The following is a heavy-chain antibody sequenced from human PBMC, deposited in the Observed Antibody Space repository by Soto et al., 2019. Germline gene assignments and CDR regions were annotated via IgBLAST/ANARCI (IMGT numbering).Heavy chain of an antibody. J-gene: IGHJ6*02. D-gene: IGHD2-21*01. Sequence: QIQLVQSGGEVKKPGAAVKVSCKSSGSKFIRHSITWVRQAPGQGLEWMGRISAYNGNTNYAQKLQGRVTMTTDTSTNTADMELRSLRSDDTAVYYCARGAFCGGAPGCRDMDVWGQGNTVTVSS. CDR1: GSKFIRHS. CDR3: ARGAFCGGAPGCRDMDV. V-gene: IGHV1-18*01. CDR2: ISAYNGNT.